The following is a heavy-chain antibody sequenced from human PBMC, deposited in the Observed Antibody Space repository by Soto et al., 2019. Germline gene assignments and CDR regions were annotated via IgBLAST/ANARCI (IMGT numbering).Heavy chain of an antibody. V-gene: IGHV4-31*03. CDR3: ARGFTMIVFDS. J-gene: IGHJ4*02. Sequence: QVQLQESGPGLVKPSQTLSLTCTVSGGSISSGGFYWSWIRQHPGKGLEWIGYIYYSGSSNYNPSLKSRVTISGDTSKNQFSLRLSSVTAADTAVYYCARGFTMIVFDSWGQGTLVTVSS. CDR2: IYYSGSS. D-gene: IGHD3-22*01. CDR1: GGSISSGGFY.